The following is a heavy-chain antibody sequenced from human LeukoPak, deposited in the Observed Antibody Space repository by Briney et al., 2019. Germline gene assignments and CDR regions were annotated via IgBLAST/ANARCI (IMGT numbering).Heavy chain of an antibody. CDR3: ASSCSSTSCYLRGRDYYYYMDV. Sequence: ASVKVSCKASGYTFTSYGISRVRQAPGQGLEWMGWISAYNGNTNYAQKLQGRVTMTTDTSTSTAYMELRSLRSDDTAVYYCASSCSSTSCYLRGRDYYYYMDVWGKGTTVTVSS. D-gene: IGHD2-2*01. V-gene: IGHV1-18*01. CDR2: ISAYNGNT. CDR1: GYTFTSYG. J-gene: IGHJ6*03.